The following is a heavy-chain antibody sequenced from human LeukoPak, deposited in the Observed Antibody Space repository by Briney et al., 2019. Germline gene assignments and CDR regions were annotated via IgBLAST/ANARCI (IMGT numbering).Heavy chain of an antibody. Sequence: GGSLRLSCAASGFTFASYWMSWVRQAPGKGLEWVANINQDGSEKHHVDSVKGRFTISRDNAKNSLYLQMNGLRDEDTAIYYCARGDFWSGYYTGLYWGQGTLVTVSS. CDR2: INQDGSEK. J-gene: IGHJ4*02. D-gene: IGHD3-3*01. V-gene: IGHV3-7*05. CDR3: ARGDFWSGYYTGLY. CDR1: GFTFASYW.